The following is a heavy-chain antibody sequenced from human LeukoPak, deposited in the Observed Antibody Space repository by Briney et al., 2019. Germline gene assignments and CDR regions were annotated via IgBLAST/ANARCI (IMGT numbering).Heavy chain of an antibody. J-gene: IGHJ4*02. D-gene: IGHD6-13*01. CDR2: IYTSGST. Sequence: SETLSLTCTVSGGSIISYYWSWIRQPAGKGLEWIGRIYTSGSTNYNPSLKSRVTMSVDTSKNQFSLKLSSVTAADTAVYYCARTGYSSSWPFDYWGQGTLVTVSS. V-gene: IGHV4-4*07. CDR3: ARTGYSSSWPFDY. CDR1: GGSIISYY.